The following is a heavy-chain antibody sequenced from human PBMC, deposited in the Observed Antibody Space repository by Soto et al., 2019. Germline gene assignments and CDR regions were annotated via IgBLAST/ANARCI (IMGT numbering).Heavy chain of an antibody. D-gene: IGHD3-22*01. CDR2: IKEDGAEK. V-gene: IGHV3-7*01. CDR1: GFTFSSYW. J-gene: IGHJ6*02. Sequence: GGSLRLSCAASGFTFSSYWMSWVRQAPGKGLEWVASIKEDGAEKYYVDSVEGRFTISRDNAENSLYLHMNSLRAEDTAVYHCARGGGYFDNSGFPYFYAMDVWGQGTTVTVSS. CDR3: ARGGGYFDNSGFPYFYAMDV.